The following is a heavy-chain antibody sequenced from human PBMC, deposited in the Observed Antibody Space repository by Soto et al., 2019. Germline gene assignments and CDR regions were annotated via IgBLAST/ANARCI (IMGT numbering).Heavy chain of an antibody. V-gene: IGHV1-46*01. CDR1: GSTFTSYY. Sequence: ASVNGSCKASGSTFTSYYMHWVRQATGQGLEWMGIINPSGGSTSYAQKFQGRVTRTRYTSTSTGYLELSSVTSEDTAVYYCARHLRYCTNGVCNTSAQRYRGRRTLGTVAS. CDR2: INPSGGST. D-gene: IGHD2-8*01. J-gene: IGHJ4*02. CDR3: ARHLRYCTNGVCNTSAQRY.